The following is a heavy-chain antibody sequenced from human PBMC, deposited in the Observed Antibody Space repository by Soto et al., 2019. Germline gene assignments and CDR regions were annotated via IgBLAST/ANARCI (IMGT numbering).Heavy chain of an antibody. Sequence: SETLSLTCAVYGGSFSAYYWSWVRQPPGKGLEWIGEIIHSESTKYNPSLKSRVTISVDTSKNQFSLKLSSVTAADAAVYYCARQRPTDGRWEFANYYGMDVWGQGTPVTVSS. CDR1: GGSFSAYY. V-gene: IGHV4-34*12. CDR3: ARQRPTDGRWEFANYYGMDV. CDR2: IIHSEST. D-gene: IGHD1-26*01. J-gene: IGHJ6*02.